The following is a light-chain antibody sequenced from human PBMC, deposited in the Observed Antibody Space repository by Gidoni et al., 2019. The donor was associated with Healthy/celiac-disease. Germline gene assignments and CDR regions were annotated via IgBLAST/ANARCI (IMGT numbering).Light chain of an antibody. CDR1: QSISSW. CDR2: DAP. V-gene: IGKV1-5*01. J-gene: IGKJ4*01. CDR3: QQDNSYPLT. Sequence: DIQMTQSPSTLSASVGDRVTITCRATQSISSWLAWYQQKPGKAPKLLIYDAPSLESGVPSRFSGSGSGTEFTLTISSLQPDDFATYYCQQDNSYPLTFGGGTKVEIK.